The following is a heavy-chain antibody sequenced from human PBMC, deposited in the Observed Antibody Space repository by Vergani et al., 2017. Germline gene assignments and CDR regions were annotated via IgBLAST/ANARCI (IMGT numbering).Heavy chain of an antibody. Sequence: QVQLVQSGAEVKKPGAAVKVSCKASGYYFTDNYLHWVRQAPGQGLEWMERLTPQNGGTQYAEKFKRRGTMTRDTSITTAYMELTSXTSDDTAVYYCVRGGTFDWLSTWGQGTLVTVSS. D-gene: IGHD3-9*01. CDR2: LTPQNGGT. CDR3: VRGGTFDWLST. J-gene: IGHJ5*02. V-gene: IGHV1-2*02. CDR1: GYYFTDNY.